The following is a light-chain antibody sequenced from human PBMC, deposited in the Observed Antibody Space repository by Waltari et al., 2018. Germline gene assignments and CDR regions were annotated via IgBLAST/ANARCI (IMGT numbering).Light chain of an antibody. J-gene: IGLJ2*01. CDR3: ATWDDSLNGQL. CDR2: SND. V-gene: IGLV1-44*01. Sequence: QSVLTQPPSASGTPGQRVTISCSGSSSNLGTNPVNWYQQLPGAAPKLLLYSNDQPPSGVPDRFSGSKSGTSASLGISGLQSEDEADYYCATWDDSLNGQLFGGGTKLTVL. CDR1: SSNLGTNP.